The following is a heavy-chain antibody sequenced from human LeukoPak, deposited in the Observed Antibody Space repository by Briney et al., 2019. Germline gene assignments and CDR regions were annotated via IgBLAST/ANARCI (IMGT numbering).Heavy chain of an antibody. CDR3: ARDRITMIGPADAFDT. V-gene: IGHV3-21*01. Sequence: GGSLRLSCAASGFTFSSYSMNWVRQAPGKGLEWVSSISSSSSYIYYADSVKGRFTISRDSAKNSLYLQMNSLRAEDTAVHYCARDRITMIGPADAFDTWGQGTMVTVSS. D-gene: IGHD3-22*01. CDR1: GFTFSSYS. CDR2: ISSSSSYI. J-gene: IGHJ3*02.